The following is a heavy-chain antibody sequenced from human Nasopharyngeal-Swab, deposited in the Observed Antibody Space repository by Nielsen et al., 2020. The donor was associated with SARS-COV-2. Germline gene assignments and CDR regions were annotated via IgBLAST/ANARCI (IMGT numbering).Heavy chain of an antibody. CDR3: ASHDDYGDPFDY. CDR1: GYSFTSYW. Sequence: KVSCKGSGYSFTSYWISWVRQMPGKGLEWMGRIDPSDSYTNYSPSFQGHVTISADKSISTAYLQWTSLKASDTAMYYCASHDDYGDPFDYWGQGTLVTVSS. CDR2: IDPSDSYT. V-gene: IGHV5-10-1*01. J-gene: IGHJ4*02. D-gene: IGHD4-17*01.